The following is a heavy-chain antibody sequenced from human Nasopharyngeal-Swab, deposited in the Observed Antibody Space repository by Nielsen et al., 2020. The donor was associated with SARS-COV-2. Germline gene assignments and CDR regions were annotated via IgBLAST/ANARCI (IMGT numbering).Heavy chain of an antibody. D-gene: IGHD3-9*01. CDR3: ARDSGELRYFDWLLSPYYYYGMDV. CDR2: IWYDGSNK. Sequence: GESLKISCAASGFTFSSYGMHWVRQAPGKGLEWVAVIWYDGSNKYYADSVKGRFTISRDNSKNTLYLQMNSLRAEDTAVYYCARDSGELRYFDWLLSPYYYYGMDVWGQGTTVTVSS. CDR1: GFTFSSYG. V-gene: IGHV3-33*01. J-gene: IGHJ6*02.